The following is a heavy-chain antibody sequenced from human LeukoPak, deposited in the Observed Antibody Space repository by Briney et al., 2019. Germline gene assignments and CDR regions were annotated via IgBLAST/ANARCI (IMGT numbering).Heavy chain of an antibody. D-gene: IGHD3-10*01. CDR2: ISGSGGCT. CDR1: GFTFSSYA. Sequence: SGGSLRLSCAASGFTFSSYAMSWVRQAPGKGLEWVSAISGSGGCTYYADSVKGRFTISRDNSKNTLYLQMNSLRAEDTAVYYCAKPMGGHPASAFDIWGQGTMVTVSS. V-gene: IGHV3-23*01. CDR3: AKPMGGHPASAFDI. J-gene: IGHJ3*02.